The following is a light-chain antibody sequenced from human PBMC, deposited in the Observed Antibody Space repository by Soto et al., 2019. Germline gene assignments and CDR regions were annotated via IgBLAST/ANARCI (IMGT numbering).Light chain of an antibody. Sequence: QCALNEPASVSGSHGRSSTITSNVTSSDGGGYKYVSWYQQDPRKAPKLMIYDVSNRPSGVSNRFSGSNSGNTASLTISGLQAEDEADYYCSSFTRSSPPYVFGTGTKVPVL. CDR2: DVS. CDR3: SSFTRSSPPYV. CDR1: SSDGGGYKY. V-gene: IGLV2-14*03. J-gene: IGLJ1*01.